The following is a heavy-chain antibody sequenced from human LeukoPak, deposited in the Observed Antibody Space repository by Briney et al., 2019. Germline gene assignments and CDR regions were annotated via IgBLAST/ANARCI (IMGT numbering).Heavy chain of an antibody. Sequence: GGSLRLSCAVSGFTFSSYWMHWVRQAPGKGLVWVSRINSDGSSTICADSVKGRFTISRDNAKNTLYLQMNSLRAEDTAVYYCAREASAAMVPWGQGTLVTVSS. CDR1: GFTFSSYW. V-gene: IGHV3-74*01. CDR3: AREASAAMVP. J-gene: IGHJ5*02. CDR2: INSDGSST. D-gene: IGHD5-18*01.